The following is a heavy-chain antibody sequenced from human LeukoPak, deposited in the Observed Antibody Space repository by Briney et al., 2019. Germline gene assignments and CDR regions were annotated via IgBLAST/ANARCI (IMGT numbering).Heavy chain of an antibody. J-gene: IGHJ4*02. CDR2: ICTSGGT. CDR1: GVTVSSNH. Sequence: GGSVRLSCAVSGVTVSSNHMSWVRQAPGKGLEWVSAICTSGGTHYRDSVKGRFTLCVDLYINKLFLQVNSLSADDTAGYLFVRYESWGQGTLVTVS. D-gene: IGHD3-3*01. CDR3: VRYES. V-gene: IGHV3-66*01.